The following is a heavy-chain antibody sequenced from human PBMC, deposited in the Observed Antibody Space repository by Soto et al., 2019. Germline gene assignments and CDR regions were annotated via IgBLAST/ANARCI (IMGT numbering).Heavy chain of an antibody. V-gene: IGHV3-7*01. Sequence: GGSLRLSCAASGFTFSSYWMSWVRQAPGKGLEWVANIKQDGSEKYYVDSVKGRFTISRDNAKNSLYLQMNSLRAEDTAVYYCARDHRYYDFWSGYSSYYYYGMDVWGQGTTVTVSS. D-gene: IGHD3-3*01. CDR2: IKQDGSEK. J-gene: IGHJ6*02. CDR3: ARDHRYYDFWSGYSSYYYYGMDV. CDR1: GFTFSSYW.